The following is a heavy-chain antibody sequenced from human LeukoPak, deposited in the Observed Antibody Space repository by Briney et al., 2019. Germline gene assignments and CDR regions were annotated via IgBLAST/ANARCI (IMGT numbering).Heavy chain of an antibody. V-gene: IGHV3-23*01. D-gene: IGHD6-19*01. J-gene: IGHJ4*02. CDR2: ISGSGGSI. Sequence: GGSLRLSCAASGFTFSSYAMNWVRQAPGKGLEWVSAISGSGGSIYYADSVKGRFTISRDNSKNTLYLQMNSLRAEDTAVYYCAKEGSSGWYRFYYFDYWGQGPLVTVSS. CDR1: GFTFSSYA. CDR3: AKEGSSGWYRFYYFDY.